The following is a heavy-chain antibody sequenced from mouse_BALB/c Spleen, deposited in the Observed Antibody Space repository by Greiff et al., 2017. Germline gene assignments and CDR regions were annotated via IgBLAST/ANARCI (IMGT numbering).Heavy chain of an antibody. V-gene: IGHV5-4*02. CDR2: ISDGGSYT. CDR1: GFTFSDYY. CDR3: ARDRGNSWFAY. J-gene: IGHJ3*01. D-gene: IGHD2-1*01. Sequence: EVKLMESGGGLVKPGGSLKLSCAASGFTFSDYYMYWVRQTPEKRLEWVATISDGGSYTYYPDSVKGRFTISRDNAKNNLYLQMSSLKSEDTAMYYCARDRGNSWFAYWGQGTLVTVSA.